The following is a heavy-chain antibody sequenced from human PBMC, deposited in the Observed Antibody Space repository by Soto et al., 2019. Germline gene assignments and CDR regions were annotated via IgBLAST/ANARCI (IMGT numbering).Heavy chain of an antibody. D-gene: IGHD3-10*01. CDR1: GGSFSGYY. Sequence: QVQLQQWGAGLLKPSETLSLTCAVYGGSFSGYYWSWIRQPPGKGLEWIGEINHSGSTNYNPSLKSRVTISVDTSKNQCSLKLSSVTAADTAVYYCARGVYYYGSGSLRNWFDPWGQGTLVTVSS. J-gene: IGHJ5*02. CDR3: ARGVYYYGSGSLRNWFDP. CDR2: INHSGST. V-gene: IGHV4-34*01.